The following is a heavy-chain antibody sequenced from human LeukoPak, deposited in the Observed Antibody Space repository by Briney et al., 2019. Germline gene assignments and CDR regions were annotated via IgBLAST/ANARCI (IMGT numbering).Heavy chain of an antibody. V-gene: IGHV3-23*01. CDR1: GFTFSNYA. J-gene: IGHJ5*01. CDR3: ARRGGNTASWFDS. D-gene: IGHD3-16*01. CDR2: ISGGGGSTT. Sequence: PGGSLRLSCAASGFTFSNYAMSWVRQAPGKGLEWVSGISGGGGSTTHYADSVKGRFTISRDSSKNALYLQVNSLRAEDTAIYFCARRGGNTASWFDSWGQGILVTVSS.